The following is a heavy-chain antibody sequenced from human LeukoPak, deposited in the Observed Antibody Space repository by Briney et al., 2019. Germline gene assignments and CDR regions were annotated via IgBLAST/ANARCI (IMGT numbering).Heavy chain of an antibody. CDR2: ISAYNGNT. D-gene: IGHD3-22*01. Sequence: GASVKVSCKASGYTFITYGISWVRQGPGQGLGWMGWISAYNGNTNYAQNLQGRVTMTTDTSTSTAYMELRSLRSDDTAVYYCATINYDSSGYRYYFDYWGQGTLVTVSS. V-gene: IGHV1-18*01. CDR3: ATINYDSSGYRYYFDY. CDR1: GYTFITYG. J-gene: IGHJ4*02.